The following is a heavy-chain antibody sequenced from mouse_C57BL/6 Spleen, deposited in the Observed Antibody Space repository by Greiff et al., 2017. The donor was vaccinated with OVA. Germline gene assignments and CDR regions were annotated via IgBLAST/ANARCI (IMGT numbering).Heavy chain of an antibody. CDR1: GFTFSDYG. Sequence: EVKVVESGGGLVKPGGSLKLSCAASGFTFSDYGMHWVRQAPEKGLEWVAYISSGSSTIYYADTVKGRFTISRDNAKNTLFLQMTSLRSEDTAMYYCARLYGSSSHWYFDVWGTGTTVTVSS. CDR2: ISSGSSTI. D-gene: IGHD1-1*01. V-gene: IGHV5-17*01. J-gene: IGHJ1*03. CDR3: ARLYGSSSHWYFDV.